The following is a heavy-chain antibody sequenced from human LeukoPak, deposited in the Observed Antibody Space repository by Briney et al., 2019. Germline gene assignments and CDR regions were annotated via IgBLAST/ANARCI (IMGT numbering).Heavy chain of an antibody. V-gene: IGHV3-20*03. CDR2: INWNGGST. J-gene: IGHJ4*02. Sequence: PGGSLRLSFAAPGFPFDVYGMSWFRQPPGKGLEWVSGINWNGGSTGYADSVKGGFTIPRDNAKNSLYLQMNSLRAEDTALYYCARRSSSWYYFDYWAREPWAPCPQ. CDR1: GFPFDVYG. CDR3: ARRSSSWYYFDY. D-gene: IGHD6-13*01.